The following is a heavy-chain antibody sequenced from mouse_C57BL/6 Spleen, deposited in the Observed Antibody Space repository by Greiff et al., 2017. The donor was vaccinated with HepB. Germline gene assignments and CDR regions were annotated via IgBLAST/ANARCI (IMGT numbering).Heavy chain of an antibody. CDR2: IYPSDSET. D-gene: IGHD3-2*02. J-gene: IGHJ4*01. CDR3: ARADSSGYGYAMDY. Sequence: QVQLQQPGAELVRPGSSVKLSCKASGYTFTSYWMDWVKQRPGHGLEWIGNIYPSDSETHYNQKFKDKATLTVDKSSSTAYMQLSSLTSEDSAVYYCARADSSGYGYAMDYWGQGTSVTVSS. CDR1: GYTFTSYW. V-gene: IGHV1-61*01.